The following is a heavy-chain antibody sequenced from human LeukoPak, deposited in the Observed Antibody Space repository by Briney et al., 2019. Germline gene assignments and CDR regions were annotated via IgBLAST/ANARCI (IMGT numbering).Heavy chain of an antibody. Sequence: PGGSLRLSCAASGFTFSSYWMSWVRQAPGKGLEWVANIKQDGSEKYYVDSVKGRFTISRDNAKNSLYLQMNSLRAEDTAVYYCAREAGWGYDYLYFDYWGQGTLVTVSS. CDR3: AREAGWGYDYLYFDY. CDR2: IKQDGSEK. CDR1: GFTFSSYW. D-gene: IGHD5-12*01. V-gene: IGHV3-7*01. J-gene: IGHJ4*02.